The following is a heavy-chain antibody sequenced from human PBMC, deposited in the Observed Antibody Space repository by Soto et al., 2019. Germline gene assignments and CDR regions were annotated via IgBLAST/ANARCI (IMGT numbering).Heavy chain of an antibody. D-gene: IGHD1-26*01. J-gene: IGHJ5*02. Sequence: PGGSLRLSCAASGFSLSNNGMHWVRQAPGKGLEWVAVISYDGNNKYYADSVKGRFTISRDNSKNTLYVQMNSLKTEGTAVYYCTTVIPKGKWELGPWGQGTLVTVSS. CDR3: TTVIPKGKWELGP. V-gene: IGHV3-30*03. CDR1: GFSLSNNG. CDR2: ISYDGNNK.